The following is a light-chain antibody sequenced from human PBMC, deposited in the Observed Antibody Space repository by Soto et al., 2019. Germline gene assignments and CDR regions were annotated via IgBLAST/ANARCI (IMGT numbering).Light chain of an antibody. CDR3: QQSYSTGFT. CDR1: QSISSY. V-gene: IGKV1-39*01. Sequence: DIQMTQSPSSLSASVGDRVTITCRASQSISSYLNWYQQKPGKAPKLLIYAASSLQSGVPSRFSGSGSGTYFTLTISSLQPEDFATYYCQQSYSTGFTFGPGTKVDIK. J-gene: IGKJ3*01. CDR2: AAS.